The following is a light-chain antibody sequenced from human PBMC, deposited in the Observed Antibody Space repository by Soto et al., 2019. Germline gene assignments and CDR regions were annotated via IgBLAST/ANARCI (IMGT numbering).Light chain of an antibody. CDR2: KTS. V-gene: IGKV1-5*03. CDR3: PHWTDCAWT. Sequence: IRMTQYPSTLSASVGDRGTITSRASQSLTMWLAWYQQKPGKAPHLLIYKTSSIASGVPSRFSGSGSGTVFTLTLSSRQTDDFAFYYGPHWTDCAWTFGQGTKVEVK. J-gene: IGKJ1*01. CDR1: QSLTMW.